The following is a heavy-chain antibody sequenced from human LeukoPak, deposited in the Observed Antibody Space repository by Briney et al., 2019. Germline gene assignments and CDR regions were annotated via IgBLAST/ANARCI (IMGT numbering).Heavy chain of an antibody. D-gene: IGHD3-22*01. Sequence: GTLRRSCAASGFTFSDYYLSWIRQAPGKGLEWVSYTSSSGSTIYYAVSGRGGFTISRDNAKNSLYLQMNSLRAEDTAVYYCARDLTNYYDSSGYLDYWGQGTLVTVSS. V-gene: IGHV3-11*04. CDR1: GFTFSDYY. CDR2: TSSSGSTI. CDR3: ARDLTNYYDSSGYLDY. J-gene: IGHJ4*02.